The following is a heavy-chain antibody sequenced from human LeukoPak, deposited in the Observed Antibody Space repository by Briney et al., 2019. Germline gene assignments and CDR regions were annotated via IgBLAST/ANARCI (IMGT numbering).Heavy chain of an antibody. CDR3: ARDSGMVRGTVDY. Sequence: ASVKVSCKSSGYTFTSYYMYWVRQAPGQGLEWMGIINPSGGSTSYAQKFQGRVTMTRDTPTSTVYTELSSLRSEDTAVYYCARDSGMVRGTVDYWGQGTLVTVSS. CDR1: GYTFTSYY. V-gene: IGHV1-46*01. CDR2: INPSGGST. D-gene: IGHD3-10*01. J-gene: IGHJ4*02.